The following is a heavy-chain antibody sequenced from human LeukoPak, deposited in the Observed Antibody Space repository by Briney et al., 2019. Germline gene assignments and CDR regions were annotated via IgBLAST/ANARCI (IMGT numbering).Heavy chain of an antibody. CDR1: GFTFSTFN. D-gene: IGHD1-26*01. J-gene: IGHJ5*02. V-gene: IGHV3-21*05. Sequence: GGSLRLSCAASGFTFSTFNMNWVRQAPGKGLEWVSFISRDSTYKYYADSVKGRFTISRDDDNNILYLQMNSLRAEDTAVYYCARPSSGNYARSESWGQGTLVTVSS. CDR3: ARPSSGNYARSES. CDR2: ISRDSTYK.